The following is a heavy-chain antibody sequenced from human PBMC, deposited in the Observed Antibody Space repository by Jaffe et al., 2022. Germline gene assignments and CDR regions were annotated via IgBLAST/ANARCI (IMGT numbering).Heavy chain of an antibody. CDR1: GGSISSSSYY. CDR2: IYYSGST. Sequence: QLQLQESGPGLVKPSETLSLTCTVSGGSISSSSYYWGWIRQPPGKGLEWIGSIYYSGSTYYNPSLKSRVTISVDTSKNQFSLKLSSVTAADTAVYYCARLRWGGYDPVSHWYFDLWGRGTLVTVSS. D-gene: IGHD5-12*01. J-gene: IGHJ2*01. CDR3: ARLRWGGYDPVSHWYFDL. V-gene: IGHV4-39*01.